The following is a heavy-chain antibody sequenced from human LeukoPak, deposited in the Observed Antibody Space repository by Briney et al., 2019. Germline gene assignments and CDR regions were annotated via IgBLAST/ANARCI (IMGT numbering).Heavy chain of an antibody. V-gene: IGHV1-69*13. CDR1: GYTFTSSG. D-gene: IGHD6-13*01. Sequence: SVKVSCKASGYTFTSSGISWVRQAPGQGLEWMGGIIPIFGTANYAQKFQGRVTITADESTSTAYMELSSLRSEDTAVYYCARAADSSSWSYYYYYGMDVWGQGTTVTVSS. J-gene: IGHJ6*02. CDR2: IIPIFGTA. CDR3: ARAADSSSWSYYYYYGMDV.